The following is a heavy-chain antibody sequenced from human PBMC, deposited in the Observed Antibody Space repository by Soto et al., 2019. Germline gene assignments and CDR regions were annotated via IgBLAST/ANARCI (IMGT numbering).Heavy chain of an antibody. V-gene: IGHV3-9*01. Sequence: EVQLVESGGGPVKPGGSLRLSCAASGFTFDDYAMHWVRQVPGKGLEWVSSISWNSVTRYYADSVKGRFTISRDNAKNSLYLQMNSLRAEDTALYYCAKERDSSLSVVIWDYWGQGTLVTVSS. CDR2: ISWNSVTR. CDR1: GFTFDDYA. CDR3: AKERDSSLSVVIWDY. D-gene: IGHD6-19*01. J-gene: IGHJ4*02.